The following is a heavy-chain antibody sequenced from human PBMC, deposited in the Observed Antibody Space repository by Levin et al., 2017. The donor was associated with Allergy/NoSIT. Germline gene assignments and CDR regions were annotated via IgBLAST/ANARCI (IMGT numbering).Heavy chain of an antibody. CDR1: GYTFTSYG. CDR3: ARGFGSGWLVQAFDI. J-gene: IGHJ3*02. Sequence: GESLKISCKASGYTFTSYGISWVRQAPGQGLEWMGWISAYNGNTNYAQKLQGRVTMTTDTSTSTAYMKLRSLRSDDTAVYYCARGFGSGWLVQAFDIWGQGTMVTVSS. CDR2: ISAYNGNT. D-gene: IGHD6-19*01. V-gene: IGHV1-18*01.